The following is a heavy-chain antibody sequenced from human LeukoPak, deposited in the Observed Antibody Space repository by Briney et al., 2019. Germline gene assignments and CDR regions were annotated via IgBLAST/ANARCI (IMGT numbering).Heavy chain of an antibody. CDR1: GGSISSYY. CDR2: IYTSGST. V-gene: IGHV4-4*07. D-gene: IGHD6-13*01. Sequence: PSETLSLTCTVSGGSISSYYWSWIRQPAGKGLEWIGRIYTSGSTNYNPSLKSRVTISVDTPKNQFSLKLNSVTAADTAVYYCARGVYIAAAQYGYWGQGTLVTVSS. J-gene: IGHJ4*02. CDR3: ARGVYIAAAQYGY.